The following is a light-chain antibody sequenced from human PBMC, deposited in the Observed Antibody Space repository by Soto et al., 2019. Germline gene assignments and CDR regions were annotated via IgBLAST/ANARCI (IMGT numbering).Light chain of an antibody. CDR3: QQYGSSRT. V-gene: IGKV3-20*01. Sequence: EIVLTQSPGTLSLSPGARATLSCRASQSVSSSYLAWYQQKPGQAPRLLIYGASSRATGIPDRFSGSGSGTDFTLTISRLELEDFAVYYCQQYGSSRTFGQGTKVEIK. CDR1: QSVSSSY. J-gene: IGKJ1*01. CDR2: GAS.